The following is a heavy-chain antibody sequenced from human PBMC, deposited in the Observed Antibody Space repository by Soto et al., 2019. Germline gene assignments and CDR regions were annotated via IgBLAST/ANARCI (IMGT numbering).Heavy chain of an antibody. D-gene: IGHD7-27*01. CDR2: IYYSGST. CDR1: GGSISSGDYY. CDR3: ARGAIKRGIYYYGMDV. Sequence: PSETLSLTCTVSGGSISSGDYYWSWIRQPPGKGLEWIGYIYYSGSTYYNPSLKSRVTISVDTSKNQFSLKLSSVTAADTAVNYCARGAIKRGIYYYGMDVWGQGTTVTVS. J-gene: IGHJ6*02. V-gene: IGHV4-30-4*01.